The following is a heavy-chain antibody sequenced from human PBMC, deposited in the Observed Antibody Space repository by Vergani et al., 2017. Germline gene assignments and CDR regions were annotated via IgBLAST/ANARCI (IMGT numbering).Heavy chain of an antibody. Sequence: QVQLQASGPGRVKPSQTLSLTCTMSGGSISAGYYFWSWIRQPAGKGLEWLGHISASGNASHSPSLKTRVSMSVDTSKHQFSLTVTSVTAADTVIYFCARRCGGYYSGGKVHPLRTAFDVWGHGTVVTVSS. V-gene: IGHV4-61*02. CDR1: GGSISAGYYF. J-gene: IGHJ3*01. CDR2: ISASGNA. CDR3: ARRCGGYYSGGKVHPLRTAFDV. D-gene: IGHD2-15*01.